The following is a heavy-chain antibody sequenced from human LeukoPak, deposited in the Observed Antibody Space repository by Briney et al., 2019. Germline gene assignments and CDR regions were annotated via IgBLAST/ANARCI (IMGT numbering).Heavy chain of an antibody. J-gene: IGHJ5*02. CDR1: GFTFSSYW. D-gene: IGHD3-3*01. Sequence: GGSLRLSCAASGFTFSSYWMSWARQAPGKGLEWVANIKQDGSEKYYVDSVKGRFTISRDNAKNSLYLQMNSLRAEDTAVYYCARDRTYYDFWSGPRGVWFDPWGQGTLVTVSS. V-gene: IGHV3-7*01. CDR3: ARDRTYYDFWSGPRGVWFDP. CDR2: IKQDGSEK.